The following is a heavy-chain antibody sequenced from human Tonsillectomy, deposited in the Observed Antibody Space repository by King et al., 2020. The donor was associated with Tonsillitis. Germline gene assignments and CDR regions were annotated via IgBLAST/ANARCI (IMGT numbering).Heavy chain of an antibody. CDR1: GFPFNIYE. CDR3: ARDLDNYAAFYFFDS. Sequence: VQLVESGGGVVQPGRSLRLSCAASGFPFNIYEMHWVRQAPGKGLEWVAVISYDGSSKFYADSVKGRFTISRDNSKNTLYLQMNSLRPEDTAVYYCARDLDNYAAFYFFDSWGQGTMVTVSS. V-gene: IGHV3-30-3*01. CDR2: ISYDGSSK. D-gene: IGHD4/OR15-4a*01. J-gene: IGHJ4*02.